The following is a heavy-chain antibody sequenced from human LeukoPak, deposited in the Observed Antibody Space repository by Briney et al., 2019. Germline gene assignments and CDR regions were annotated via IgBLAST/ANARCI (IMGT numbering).Heavy chain of an antibody. CDR1: GFTFSSYG. CDR2: ISFDGSNE. D-gene: IGHD6-19*01. J-gene: IGHJ6*02. Sequence: GGSLRLSCAASGFTFSSYGMHWVRHAPGKGLEWVTVISFDGSNEAYADSVKGRFTISRDNSKNTLYLQMNSLRAEDTAVYYCARAGSSGWSYFYYGMDVWGQGTTVIVSS. CDR3: ARAGSSGWSYFYYGMDV. V-gene: IGHV3-30*03.